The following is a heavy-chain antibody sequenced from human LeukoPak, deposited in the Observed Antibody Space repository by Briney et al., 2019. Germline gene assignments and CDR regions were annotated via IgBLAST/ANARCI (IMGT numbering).Heavy chain of an antibody. J-gene: IGHJ4*02. CDR1: GFTFGAFA. CDR2: ISGNTISA. V-gene: IGHV3-23*01. D-gene: IGHD2/OR15-2a*01. CDR3: ARVSYSFEYYGDYFDF. Sequence: GGSLRLSCAASGFTFGAFAMSWVRQAPGKGLEWVSVISGNTISAYYAATVKGRFTISRDSSKNTLYLQMNSLTAEDTAIYYCARVSYSFEYYGDYFDFWGQGTPVTVSS.